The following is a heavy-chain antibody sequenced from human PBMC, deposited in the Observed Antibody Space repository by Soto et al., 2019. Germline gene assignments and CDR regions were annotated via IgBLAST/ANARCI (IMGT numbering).Heavy chain of an antibody. CDR3: TNLTYSFDSSGYYYGDQ. Sequence: GGSLRLSCAASGFTFSSYAMHWVRQAPGKGLEWVAVISYDGSSKYYGDSVKGRFTISRDDSKNTLYLQMNSLKIEDTAVYFCTNLTYSFDSSGYYYGDQWGQGTLVTVSS. V-gene: IGHV3-30-3*01. CDR2: ISYDGSSK. CDR1: GFTFSSYA. J-gene: IGHJ5*02. D-gene: IGHD3-22*01.